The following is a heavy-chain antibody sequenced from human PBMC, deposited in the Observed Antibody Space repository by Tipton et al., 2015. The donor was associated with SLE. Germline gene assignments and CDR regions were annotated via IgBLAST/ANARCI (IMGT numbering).Heavy chain of an antibody. CDR1: GDSLTTNY. D-gene: IGHD3-10*01. Sequence: TLSLTCTVSGDSLTTNYWNWIRQPAGKGLEWIGRLYGSGSPTHYNPSLESRVTMSVDKSQNQFSLKLTSVTAADTAVYYCAREADTGSSALDVWGQGTMVTVSS. CDR2: LYGSGSPT. CDR3: AREADTGSSALDV. V-gene: IGHV4-4*07. J-gene: IGHJ3*01.